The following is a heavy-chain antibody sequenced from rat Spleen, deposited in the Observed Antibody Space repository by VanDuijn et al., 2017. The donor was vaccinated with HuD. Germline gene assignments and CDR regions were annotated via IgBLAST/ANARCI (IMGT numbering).Heavy chain of an antibody. Sequence: EVQLVESGGGLVQPGRSLKLSCVASGITFNNFWMSWIRQAPGKGLEWVASISNTGGSIYYPDSVKGRFTISRHNTQNTLYLQMNSLRSEDTATYYCTRSYYDGSYRHWGQGVMVTVSS. J-gene: IGHJ2*01. CDR3: TRSYYDGSYRH. D-gene: IGHD1-12*02. V-gene: IGHV5-31*01. CDR2: ISNTGGSI. CDR1: GITFNNFW.